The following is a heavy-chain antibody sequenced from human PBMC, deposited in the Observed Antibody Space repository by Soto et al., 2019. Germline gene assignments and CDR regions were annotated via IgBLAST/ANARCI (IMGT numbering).Heavy chain of an antibody. J-gene: IGHJ4*02. V-gene: IGHV3-9*01. CDR3: AKDRAFMTTVTTSTLFDY. CDR1: GFTFDDYA. Sequence: GGSLRLSCAASGFTFDDYAMHWVRQAPGKGLEWVSGISWNSGSIGYADSVKGRFTISRDNAKNSLYLQMNSLRAEDTALYYCAKDRAFMTTVTTSTLFDYWGQGTLVTVSS. D-gene: IGHD4-17*01. CDR2: ISWNSGSI.